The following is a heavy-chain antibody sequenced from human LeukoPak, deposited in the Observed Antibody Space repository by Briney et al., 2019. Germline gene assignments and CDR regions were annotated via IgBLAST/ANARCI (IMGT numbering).Heavy chain of an antibody. CDR2: ISAYNGNT. CDR3: ARGPTTRIAVALRHTSNWFNH. CDR1: GYTFTSYG. D-gene: IGHD6-19*01. J-gene: IGHJ5*02. Sequence: ASVKVSCKASGYTFTSYGISWVRQAPGQGLEWMGWISAYNGNTNYAQKLQGRVTMTTDTSTSTAYMELRSLRSDDTAVYYCARGPTTRIAVALRHTSNWFNHWGQGTLVTVSS. V-gene: IGHV1-18*01.